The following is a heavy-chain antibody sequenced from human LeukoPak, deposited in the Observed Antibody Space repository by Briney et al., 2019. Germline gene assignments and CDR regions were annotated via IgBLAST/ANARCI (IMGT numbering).Heavy chain of an antibody. D-gene: IGHD2-15*01. J-gene: IGHJ3*02. Sequence: SGGSLRLSCAASGFTFSSYTMHWVRQARGKGLEWVAVISYDGSNKYYADSVKGRFTISRDNSKNTLYLQMNILRAEDTAVYYCARDRYSLDAFDIWGQGTMVTVSS. CDR1: GFTFSSYT. CDR3: ARDRYSLDAFDI. CDR2: ISYDGSNK. V-gene: IGHV3-30*04.